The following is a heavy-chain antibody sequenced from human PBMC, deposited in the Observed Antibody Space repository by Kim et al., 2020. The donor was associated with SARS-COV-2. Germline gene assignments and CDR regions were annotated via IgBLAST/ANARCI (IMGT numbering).Heavy chain of an antibody. CDR2: IYDSGST. D-gene: IGHD3-10*01. CDR3: ARVWGGFDY. V-gene: IGHV4-59*01. CDR1: GDSISPYY. Sequence: SETLSLTCIVSGDSISPYYWSWIRQPPGKGLEWIGYIYDSGSTSYNPSLKSRVIMSLDTSKNRFSLKLTSMTAADTAVYYCARVWGGFDYWGQGTLVTVSS. J-gene: IGHJ4*02.